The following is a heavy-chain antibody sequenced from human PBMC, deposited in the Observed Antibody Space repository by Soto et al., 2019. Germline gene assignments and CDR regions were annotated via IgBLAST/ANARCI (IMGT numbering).Heavy chain of an antibody. J-gene: IGHJ5*02. CDR1: GYAFTSYA. Sequence: ASVKVSCKASGYAFTSYAMHWVRQAPGQRLEWMGWINAGNGNTKYSQKFQGRVTITRDTSASTAYMELSSLRSEDTAVYYCARPYDILTGYYRGWFDPWGQGTLVTVSS. CDR3: ARPYDILTGYYRGWFDP. D-gene: IGHD3-9*01. CDR2: INAGNGNT. V-gene: IGHV1-3*01.